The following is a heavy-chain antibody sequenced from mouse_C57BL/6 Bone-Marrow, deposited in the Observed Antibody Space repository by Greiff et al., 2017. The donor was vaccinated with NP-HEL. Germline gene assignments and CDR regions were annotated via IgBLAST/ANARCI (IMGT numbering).Heavy chain of an antibody. D-gene: IGHD1-1*01. V-gene: IGHV1-64*01. J-gene: IGHJ3*01. Sequence: VKLQQPGAELVKPGASVKLSCKASGYTFTSYWMHWVKQRPGQGLEWIGMIHPNSGSTNYNEKFKSKATLTVDKSSSTAYMQLSSLTSEDSAVYYCATDYYYGSSYFFAYWGQGTLVTVSA. CDR1: GYTFTSYW. CDR2: IHPNSGST. CDR3: ATDYYYGSSYFFAY.